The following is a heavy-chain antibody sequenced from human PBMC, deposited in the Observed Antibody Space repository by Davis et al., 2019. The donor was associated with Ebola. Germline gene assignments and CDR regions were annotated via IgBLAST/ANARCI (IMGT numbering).Heavy chain of an antibody. CDR1: GGSISSYY. CDR3: ARGGGIMLSGGKGWFDP. J-gene: IGHJ5*02. CDR2: IYYSGST. D-gene: IGHD3-16*01. V-gene: IGHV4-59*01. Sequence: SETLSLTCTVSGGSISSYYWSWIRQPPGKGLEWIGYIYYSGSTNYNPSLKSRVTISVDTSKNQFSLKLSSVTAADTAVYYCARGGGIMLSGGKGWFDPWGQGTLVTVSS.